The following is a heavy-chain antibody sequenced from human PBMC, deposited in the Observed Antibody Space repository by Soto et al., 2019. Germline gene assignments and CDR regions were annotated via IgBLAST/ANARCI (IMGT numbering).Heavy chain of an antibody. D-gene: IGHD4-17*01. CDR2: ISGSGGST. CDR1: GFTFSSYA. CDR3: AKRRVMTTPPPCHGMDV. J-gene: IGHJ6*02. V-gene: IGHV3-23*01. Sequence: EVQLLESGGGLVQPGGSLRLSCAASGFTFSSYAMSWVRQAPGKGLEWVSAISGSGGSTYYADSVKGRFTISRDNSKNTLYLKMTSLRAEDTAVYYCAKRRVMTTPPPCHGMDVWGQGTTVTVSS.